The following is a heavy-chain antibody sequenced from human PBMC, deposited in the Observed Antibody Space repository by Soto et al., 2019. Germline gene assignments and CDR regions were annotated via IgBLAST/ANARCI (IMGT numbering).Heavy chain of an antibody. D-gene: IGHD3-22*01. CDR1: GGTFSSYG. CDR2: IIPIFGTA. V-gene: IGHV1-69*01. J-gene: IGHJ4*02. CDR3: ARGQGYYHGSGYYDVLYYFDY. Sequence: QVQLVQSGAEVKKPGSSVKVSCKASGGTFSSYGISWVRQAPGQGLEWMGGIIPIFGTANYPQKFQGRVTITADESTSTGYMELSRLRSEDTAVYYCARGQGYYHGSGYYDVLYYFDYWGQGTLVTVSS.